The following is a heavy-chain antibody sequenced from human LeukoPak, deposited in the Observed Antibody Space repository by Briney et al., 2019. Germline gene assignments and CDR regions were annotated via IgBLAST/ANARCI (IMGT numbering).Heavy chain of an antibody. Sequence: ASVKVSCKASGYTFTSYGISWVRQALGQGLEWMGWISAYNGNTNYAQKLQGRVTMTTDTSTSTAYMELRSLRSDDTAAYYCARVTYSSGWYYFDYWGQGTLVTVSS. CDR3: ARVTYSSGWYYFDY. CDR2: ISAYNGNT. V-gene: IGHV1-18*01. J-gene: IGHJ4*02. CDR1: GYTFTSYG. D-gene: IGHD6-19*01.